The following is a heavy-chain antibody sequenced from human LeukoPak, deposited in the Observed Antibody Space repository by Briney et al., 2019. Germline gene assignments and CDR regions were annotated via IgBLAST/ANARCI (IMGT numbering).Heavy chain of an antibody. D-gene: IGHD1-26*01. Sequence: AGASLQISCKSSGYAFTSYWIGWVRQMPGKGLEWMGIIYPGDSDTRYSPSFQGQVTISVDKSISTAYLQWSSLKASDTAMYYCARREGGSYYGYWGQGTLVTVSS. V-gene: IGHV5-51*01. CDR2: IYPGDSDT. CDR3: ARREGGSYYGY. J-gene: IGHJ4*02. CDR1: GYAFTSYW.